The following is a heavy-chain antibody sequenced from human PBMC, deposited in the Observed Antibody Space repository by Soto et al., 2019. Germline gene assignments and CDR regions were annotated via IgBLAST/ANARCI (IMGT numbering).Heavy chain of an antibody. V-gene: IGHV1-18*01. CDR2: ISPNSGNI. CDR1: GYTFTRNG. CDR3: VKDRDSNSWPSRDV. J-gene: IGHJ6*02. D-gene: IGHD3-22*01. Sequence: QVHLVQSGAEVKKPGASVNVSCKTSGYTFTRNGISWVRQAPGQGLEWMGWISPNSGNIKYAQKLQGRVIMTTDTSTSTAYMELRSLRFDDTAVYYCVKDRDSNSWPSRDVWCPGTTVTVS.